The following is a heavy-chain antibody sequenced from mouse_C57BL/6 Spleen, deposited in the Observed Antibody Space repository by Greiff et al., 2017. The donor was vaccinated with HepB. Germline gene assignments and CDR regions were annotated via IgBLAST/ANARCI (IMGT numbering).Heavy chain of an antibody. D-gene: IGHD1-1*01. CDR3: ARLGYYGSSDY. CDR2: INPGSGGT. J-gene: IGHJ2*01. Sequence: QVQLTESGAELVRPGTSVKVSCKASGYAFTNYLIEWVKQRPGQGLEWIGVINPGSGGTNYNEKFKGKATLTADKSSSTAYMQLSSLTSEDSAVYCCARLGYYGSSDYWGQGTTLTVSS. CDR1: GYAFTNYL. V-gene: IGHV1-54*01.